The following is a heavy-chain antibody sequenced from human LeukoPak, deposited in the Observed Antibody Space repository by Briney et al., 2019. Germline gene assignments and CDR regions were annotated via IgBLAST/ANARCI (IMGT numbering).Heavy chain of an antibody. Sequence: GGSLRLSCAASGFTVSSNYMSWVRQAPGKGLEGVSVIYSGGSTYYADSVKGRFTISRDNSKNTLYLQMNSLRAEDTAVYYCARRYSSSSQTRGAFDIWGQGTMVTVSS. CDR1: GFTVSSNY. D-gene: IGHD6-13*01. CDR3: ARRYSSSSQTRGAFDI. CDR2: IYSGGST. V-gene: IGHV3-53*01. J-gene: IGHJ3*02.